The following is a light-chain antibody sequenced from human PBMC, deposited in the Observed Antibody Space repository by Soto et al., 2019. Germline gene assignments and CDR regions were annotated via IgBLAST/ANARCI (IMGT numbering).Light chain of an antibody. J-gene: IGLJ3*02. Sequence: QSVLTQPPSVSGAPGKRVTISGTGTSSNPGAGYDVHWNQQLPGSAPRLLIYGNRNRPSGVPDRFSGSKSGTSASLAITGLQAEDEADYYCQAYDYSLTASVFGGGTKLTVL. CDR1: SSNPGAGYD. CDR2: GNR. CDR3: QAYDYSLTASV. V-gene: IGLV1-40*01.